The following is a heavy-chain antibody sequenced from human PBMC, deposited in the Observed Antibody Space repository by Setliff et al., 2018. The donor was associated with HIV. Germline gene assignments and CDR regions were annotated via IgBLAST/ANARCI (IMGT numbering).Heavy chain of an antibody. CDR2: IYYSGRT. V-gene: IGHV4-61*01. Sequence: PSETLSLTCTVSGGSVSSGTYYWTWSRQPPGKGLEWIGCIYYSGRTTYNSSLKSRVTISLDTSKKQFSLKLNSVTAADTAVYYCARGLMSYNFWGGRNDYHYMDVWGKGTTVTVSS. J-gene: IGHJ6*03. CDR1: GGSVSSGTYY. D-gene: IGHD3-3*01. CDR3: ARGLMSYNFWGGRNDYHYMDV.